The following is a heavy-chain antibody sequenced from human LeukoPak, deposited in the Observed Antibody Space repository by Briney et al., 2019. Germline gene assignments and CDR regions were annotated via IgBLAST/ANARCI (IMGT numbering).Heavy chain of an antibody. CDR3: AKSWYGYYYYYMDV. D-gene: IGHD6-13*01. CDR1: GGTFSSYA. V-gene: IGHV1-69*05. CDR2: IIPIFGTA. J-gene: IGHJ6*03. Sequence: SVKVSCKASGGTFSSYAISWVRQAPGQGLEWMGGIIPIFGTANYAQKFQGRVTITTDESTSTAYMELSSLRSEDTAVYYCAKSWYGYYYYYMDVWGKGTTDTVSS.